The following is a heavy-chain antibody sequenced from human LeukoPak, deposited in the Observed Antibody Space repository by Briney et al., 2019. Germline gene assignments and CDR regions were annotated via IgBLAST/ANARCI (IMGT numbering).Heavy chain of an antibody. CDR2: INAGNGNT. D-gene: IGHD6-19*01. CDR1: GYTFTSYA. CDR3: ARSGIAVAGMDY. V-gene: IGHV1-3*01. J-gene: IGHJ4*02. Sequence: ASVKVSCKASGYTFTSYAMHWVRQAPGQRLEWMGWINAGNGNTKYSQKFQGRVTITRDTSASTAYMELSSLRPEDTAVYYCARSGIAVAGMDYWGQGTLVTVSS.